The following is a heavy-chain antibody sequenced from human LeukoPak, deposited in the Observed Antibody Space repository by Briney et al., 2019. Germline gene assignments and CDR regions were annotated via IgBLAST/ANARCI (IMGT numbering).Heavy chain of an antibody. CDR2: IYWDDDK. CDR1: GFSLSTSGVG. Sequence: SGPTLVKPTQTLTLTCTFSGFSLSTSGVGVGWIRQPPGKAPEWLALIYWDDDKRYSPSLKSRLTITKDTSKNQVVLTMTNMDPVDTATYYCPHSMRVVTANDAFDIWGQGTMVTVSS. J-gene: IGHJ3*02. CDR3: PHSMRVVTANDAFDI. D-gene: IGHD2-21*02. V-gene: IGHV2-5*02.